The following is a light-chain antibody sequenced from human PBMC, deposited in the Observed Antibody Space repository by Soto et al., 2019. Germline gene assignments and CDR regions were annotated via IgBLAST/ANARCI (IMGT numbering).Light chain of an antibody. CDR2: AAS. V-gene: IGKV1-9*01. J-gene: IGKJ4*01. Sequence: DIQLTQSPSFLSASVGDRVTSTCRARQGISSYLAWYQQKPGKAPKLLIYAASTLQSAVPSRFSGSGSGTEFTLTISSLQPEDFATYYCQQLNSYPLTFGGGTKVEIK. CDR1: QGISSY. CDR3: QQLNSYPLT.